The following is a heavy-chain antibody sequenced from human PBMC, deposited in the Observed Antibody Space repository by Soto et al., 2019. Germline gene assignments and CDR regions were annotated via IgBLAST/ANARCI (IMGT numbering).Heavy chain of an antibody. CDR3: ARDGGYFDWSIPNYGMDV. D-gene: IGHD3-9*01. CDR2: ISAYNGNT. J-gene: IGHJ6*02. Sequence: ASVKVSCKASGYTFTSYGISWVRQAPGQGLEWMGWISAYNGNTNYAQKLQGRVTMTTDTSTSTAYMELRSLRSDDTAVYYCARDGGYFDWSIPNYGMDVWGQGTTVTVSS. CDR1: GYTFTSYG. V-gene: IGHV1-18*04.